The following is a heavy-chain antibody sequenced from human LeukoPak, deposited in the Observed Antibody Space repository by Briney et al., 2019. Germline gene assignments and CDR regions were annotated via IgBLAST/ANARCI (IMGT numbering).Heavy chain of an antibody. V-gene: IGHV4-4*07. Sequence: SETLSLTCTVSGGFISSYYWNWIRQSAGKGLEWIGRIYTSGSTNYNPSLKSRVTMSVDTSKNQFSLKVSSVTAADTAVYYCARDDFWSGYRAFDIWGQGTRVTVSS. CDR3: ARDDFWSGYRAFDI. J-gene: IGHJ3*02. CDR2: IYTSGST. D-gene: IGHD3-3*01. CDR1: GGFISSYY.